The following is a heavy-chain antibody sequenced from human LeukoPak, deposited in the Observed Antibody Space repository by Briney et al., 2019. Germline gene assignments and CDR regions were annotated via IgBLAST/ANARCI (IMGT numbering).Heavy chain of an antibody. Sequence: ASVKVSCKASGYTFTSYGISWVRQAPGQGLEWMGWISAYNGSTNYAQKLQGRVTMTTDTSTSTAYMELRSLRSDDTAVYYCARTYCSSTSCYWADYWGQGTLVTVSS. CDR3: ARTYCSSTSCYWADY. V-gene: IGHV1-18*04. CDR1: GYTFTSYG. CDR2: ISAYNGST. D-gene: IGHD2-2*01. J-gene: IGHJ4*02.